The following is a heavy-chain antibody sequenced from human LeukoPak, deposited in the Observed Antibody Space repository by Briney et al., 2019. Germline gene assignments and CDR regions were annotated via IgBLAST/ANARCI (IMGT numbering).Heavy chain of an antibody. J-gene: IGHJ4*02. D-gene: IGHD3-9*01. V-gene: IGHV4-38-2*01. Sequence: SETLSLTCAVSGYSISSGYYWGWIRQPPGKGLEWIGSIYHSGSSYYNPSLKSRVTISADTPKNQFSLKLRYVTAADTAVYYCARRLDSWSFDYWGQGTLVTVSS. CDR3: ARRLDSWSFDY. CDR2: IYHSGSS. CDR1: GYSISSGYY.